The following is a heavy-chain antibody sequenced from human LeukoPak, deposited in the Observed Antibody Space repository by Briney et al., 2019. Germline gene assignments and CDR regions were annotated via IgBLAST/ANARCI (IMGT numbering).Heavy chain of an antibody. V-gene: IGHV4-39*07. Sequence: SETLSLTCTVSGGSISSSSYYWGWIRQPPGKGLEWFGIIYHSGSTYYNPSLKSRVTISVDTSKNQFSLKLSSVTAADTAVYYCARVSGRFTWYFDLWGRGTLVTVSS. CDR1: GGSISSSSYY. CDR3: ARVSGRFTWYFDL. CDR2: IYHSGST. J-gene: IGHJ2*01.